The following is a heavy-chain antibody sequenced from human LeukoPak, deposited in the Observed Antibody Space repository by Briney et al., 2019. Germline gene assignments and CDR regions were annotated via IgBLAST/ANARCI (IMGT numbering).Heavy chain of an antibody. J-gene: IGHJ3*02. Sequence: PGGSLRLSCAASGFTFSSYSMNWVRQAPGKGLEWVSSISSRSGYIYYADSVKGRFTISRDNAKNSLYLQMNSLRAEDTAVYYCARDLDTAMVSGAFDIWGQGTMVTVSS. CDR1: GFTFSSYS. CDR3: ARDLDTAMVSGAFDI. V-gene: IGHV3-21*01. D-gene: IGHD5-18*01. CDR2: ISSRSGYI.